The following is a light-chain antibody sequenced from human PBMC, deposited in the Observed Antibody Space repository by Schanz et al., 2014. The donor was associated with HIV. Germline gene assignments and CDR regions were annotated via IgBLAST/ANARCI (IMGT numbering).Light chain of an antibody. CDR3: SSFAGSNIPWV. CDR1: SSDIGAYNL. CDR2: DVT. J-gene: IGLJ3*02. Sequence: QSALTQPASVSGSPGQSITISCTGTSSDIGAYNLISWYQQHPGKAPKLLIYDVTYRPSGISYRFSGSKSGNTASLTISGLQGEDEADYYCSSFAGSNIPWVFGGGTKVTVL. V-gene: IGLV2-14*03.